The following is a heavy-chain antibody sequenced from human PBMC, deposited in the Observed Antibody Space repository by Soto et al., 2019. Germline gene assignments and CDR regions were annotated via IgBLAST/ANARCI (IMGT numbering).Heavy chain of an antibody. CDR1: GGTFSSYA. V-gene: IGHV1-69*01. CDR3: ARLIYSSSSSYYYYGMDV. J-gene: IGHJ6*02. Sequence: QVQLVQSGAEVKKPGSSVKVSCKASGGTFSSYAISWVRQAPGQGLGWMGGIIPIFGTANYAQKFQGRVTITADESTSTAYMELSSLRSEDTAVYYCARLIYSSSSSYYYYGMDVWGQGTTVTVSS. D-gene: IGHD6-6*01. CDR2: IIPIFGTA.